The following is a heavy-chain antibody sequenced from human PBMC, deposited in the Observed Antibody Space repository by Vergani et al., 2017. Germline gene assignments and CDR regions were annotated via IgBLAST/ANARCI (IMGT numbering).Heavy chain of an antibody. CDR3: ARVRAGGNYYGSGTPGYYYMDV. CDR2: INHSGST. D-gene: IGHD3-10*01. V-gene: IGHV4-34*01. J-gene: IGHJ6*03. CDR1: GGSFSGYY. Sequence: QVQLQQWGAGLLKPSETLYLTCAVYGGSFSGYYWSWIRQPPGXGLEWIGEINHSGSTNYNPSLKSRVTISVDTSKNQFSLKLSSVTAADTAVYYCARVRAGGNYYGSGTPGYYYMDVWGKGTTVTVSS.